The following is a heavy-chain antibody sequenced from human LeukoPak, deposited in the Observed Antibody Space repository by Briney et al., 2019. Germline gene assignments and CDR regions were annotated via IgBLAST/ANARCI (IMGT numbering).Heavy chain of an antibody. D-gene: IGHD3-3*01. J-gene: IGHJ3*02. CDR2: ISSYNGNT. CDR1: GYTFSNYG. CDR3: ASPSRGYDFWSGYPYAFDI. Sequence: ASVKVSCKASGYTFSNYGISWVRQAPGQGLEWMGWISSYNGNTNYAQKLQGRVTMTTDTSTSTAYMELRSLRSDDTAVYYCASPSRGYDFWSGYPYAFDIWGQGTMVTVSS. V-gene: IGHV1-18*01.